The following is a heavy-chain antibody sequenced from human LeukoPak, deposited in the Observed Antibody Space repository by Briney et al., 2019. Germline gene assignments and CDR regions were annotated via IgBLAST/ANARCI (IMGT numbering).Heavy chain of an antibody. CDR3: ARLYYYDSSGYPPFDY. CDR2: IYPGDSDT. D-gene: IGHD3-22*01. J-gene: IGHJ4*02. CDR1: GYSFTCYW. Sequence: GESLKISCKGSGYSFTCYWIGWVRQMPGKGLEWMGIIYPGDSDTRYSPSFQGQVTISADKSISTAYLQWSSLKASDTAMYYCARLYYYDSSGYPPFDYWGQGTLVTVSS. V-gene: IGHV5-51*01.